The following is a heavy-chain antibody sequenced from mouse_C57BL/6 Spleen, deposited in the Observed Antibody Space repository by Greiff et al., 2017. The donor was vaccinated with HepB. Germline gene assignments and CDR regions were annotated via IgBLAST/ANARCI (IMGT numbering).Heavy chain of an antibody. CDR1: GYSFTGYY. D-gene: IGHD1-1*01. V-gene: IGHV1-42*01. J-gene: IGHJ1*03. Sequence: VQLQQSGPELVKPGASVKISCKASGYSFTGYYMNWVKQSPEKSLEWIGEINPSTGGTTYNQKFKAKATLTVDKSSSTAYMQLKSLTSEDSAVYYCASAEYGSRYGYFGVWGTETTVTVPS. CDR2: INPSTGGT. CDR3: ASAEYGSRYGYFGV.